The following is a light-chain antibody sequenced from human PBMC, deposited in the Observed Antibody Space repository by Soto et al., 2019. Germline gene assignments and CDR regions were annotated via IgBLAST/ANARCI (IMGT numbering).Light chain of an antibody. CDR2: LETSGSY. CDR3: ETWDINTHVV. V-gene: IGLV4-60*02. Sequence: QPVLTQSSFASASLGSSVKLTCTLSSGHTTYIIAWHQQQPGKAPRYLMKLETSGSYNKGSGVPDRFSGSSSGADRYLTISNLQFEDEADYYCETWDINTHVVFGGGTKLTVL. CDR1: SGHTTYI. J-gene: IGLJ2*01.